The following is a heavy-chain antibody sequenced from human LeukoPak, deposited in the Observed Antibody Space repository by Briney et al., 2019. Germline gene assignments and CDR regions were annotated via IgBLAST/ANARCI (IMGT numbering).Heavy chain of an antibody. J-gene: IGHJ4*02. CDR3: ARRARYCSGGSCYSVSPPLDY. Sequence: GGSLRLSCAASGFTFSSYWLQWVRQASGKGVVGVSRFNSEGSSTSYADSVKGRFTISRHNAKNTLYLQMNSLRAEDTAVYYCARRARYCSGGSCYSVSPPLDYWGQGTLVTVSS. CDR1: GFTFSSYW. D-gene: IGHD2-15*01. V-gene: IGHV3-74*01. CDR2: FNSEGSST.